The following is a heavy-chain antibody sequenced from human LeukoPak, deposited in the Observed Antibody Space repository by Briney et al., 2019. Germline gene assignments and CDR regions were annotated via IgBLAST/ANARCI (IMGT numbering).Heavy chain of an antibody. D-gene: IGHD2-15*01. Sequence: GESLKTSCKGSGYRFSNYWIGWVRHMPGKGLEWMGMIYPGDSDIRYSPSFQGQVTISADKSISPAYLQWSSLKASDTAMYYCARQEYCSGGSCYTWFDPWGQGTLVTVSS. CDR3: ARQEYCSGGSCYTWFDP. CDR1: GYRFSNYW. CDR2: IYPGDSDI. J-gene: IGHJ5*02. V-gene: IGHV5-51*01.